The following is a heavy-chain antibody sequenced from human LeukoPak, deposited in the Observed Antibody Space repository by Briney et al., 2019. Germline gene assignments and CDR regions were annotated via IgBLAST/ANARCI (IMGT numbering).Heavy chain of an antibody. CDR1: GGSISSYY. Sequence: PSETLSLTCTVSGGSISSYYWSWIRQPPGKGLEWIGYIYYSGSTNYNPSLKSRVTISVDTSKNQFSLKVSSVTAADTAVYYCAAGVTDNYYFDYWGQGTLVTVSS. CDR3: AAGVTDNYYFDY. J-gene: IGHJ4*02. CDR2: IYYSGST. V-gene: IGHV4-59*08. D-gene: IGHD2-21*02.